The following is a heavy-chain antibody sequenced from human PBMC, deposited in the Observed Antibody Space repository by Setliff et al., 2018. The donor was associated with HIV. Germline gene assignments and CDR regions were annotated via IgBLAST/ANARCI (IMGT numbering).Heavy chain of an antibody. Sequence: SETLSLTCTVSGGSISSHYWSWIRQPPGKGLEWVGLIYYTGIPTYNPSLSSRVTISVDTSKNQFSLKLTSVTAADTAVYYCARDSGGSPLLDAFDIWGQGTMVTVSS. D-gene: IGHD1-26*01. CDR2: IYYTGIP. CDR3: ARDSGGSPLLDAFDI. V-gene: IGHV4-59*11. CDR1: GGSISSHY. J-gene: IGHJ3*02.